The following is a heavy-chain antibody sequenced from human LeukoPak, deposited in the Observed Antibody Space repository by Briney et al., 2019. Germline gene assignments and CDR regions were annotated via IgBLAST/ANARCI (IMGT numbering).Heavy chain of an antibody. CDR2: IYYSGST. CDR3: ARDEYYYDSSGYYSGYYYYGMDV. D-gene: IGHD3-22*01. V-gene: IGHV4-59*12. J-gene: IGHJ6*02. CDR1: GGSISSYY. Sequence: SETLSLTCTVSGGSISSYYWSWIRQPPGKGLEWIGYIYYSGSTNYNPSLKSRVTISVDKSKNQFSLKLSSVTAADTAVYYCARDEYYYDSSGYYSGYYYYGMDVWGQGTTVTVSS.